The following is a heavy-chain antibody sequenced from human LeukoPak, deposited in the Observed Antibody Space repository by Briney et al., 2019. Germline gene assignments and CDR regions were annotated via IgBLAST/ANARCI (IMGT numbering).Heavy chain of an antibody. CDR1: GFTFSSYG. Sequence: SGGSLRLSXAASGFTFSSYGMHWVRQAPGKGLEWVAFIRYDGSNKYYADSVKGRFTISRDNSKNTLYLQMDSLRAEDTAVYYCAKDLHGYSYGLSYFDYWGQGTLVTVSS. J-gene: IGHJ4*02. CDR2: IRYDGSNK. D-gene: IGHD5-18*01. V-gene: IGHV3-30*02. CDR3: AKDLHGYSYGLSYFDY.